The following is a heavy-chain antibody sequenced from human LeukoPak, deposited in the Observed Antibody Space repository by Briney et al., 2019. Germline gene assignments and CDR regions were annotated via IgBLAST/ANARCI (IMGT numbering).Heavy chain of an antibody. CDR3: ARQDWGTRIDY. CDR2: IYYSGST. V-gene: IGHV4-39*01. Sequence: PSETLSLTCTVSGGSISSSSYYWGWIRQPPGKGLEWIGSIYYSGSTYYNPSLKSRVTISVDTSKNQFSLKLSSVTAADTAVYYCARQDWGTRIDYWGQGTLVTVSS. CDR1: GGSISSSSYY. J-gene: IGHJ4*02. D-gene: IGHD3-16*01.